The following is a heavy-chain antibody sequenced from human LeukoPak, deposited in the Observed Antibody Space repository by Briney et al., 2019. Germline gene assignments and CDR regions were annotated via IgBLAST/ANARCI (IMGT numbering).Heavy chain of an antibody. CDR1: RLIVSSNY. J-gene: IGHJ5*02. V-gene: IGHV3-66*01. Sequence: GGSLRLSCAASRLIVSSNYMAWVRQAPGKGLEWVSVIYSGGKTYYADSVKGRFTISRDNSKNTLYLQMNSLRAEDTAVYYCARDRGWFGPWGLGTLVTVSS. CDR2: IYSGGKT. CDR3: ARDRGWFGP.